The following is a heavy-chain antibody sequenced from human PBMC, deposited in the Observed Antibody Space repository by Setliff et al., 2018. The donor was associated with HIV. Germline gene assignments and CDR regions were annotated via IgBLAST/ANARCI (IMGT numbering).Heavy chain of an antibody. J-gene: IGHJ3*02. Sequence: ASVKVSCKTSGYTFTDYYIHWVRQAPGQGLEWMAWINSASGGTNYAQNFQGRVTVTRDTSINTVYLEVNGLKSDDTAVYYCAKFYGDYHAFDIWGQGTMVTVS. CDR1: GYTFTDYY. CDR3: AKFYGDYHAFDI. CDR2: INSASGGT. D-gene: IGHD4-17*01. V-gene: IGHV1-2*02.